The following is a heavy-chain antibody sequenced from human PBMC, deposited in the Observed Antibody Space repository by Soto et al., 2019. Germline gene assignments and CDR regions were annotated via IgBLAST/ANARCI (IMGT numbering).Heavy chain of an antibody. J-gene: IGHJ6*02. CDR3: EREYDYSNPKYYYGMDV. Sequence: QGELVQSGTEVKRPGASVKVSCKASGYTFSSHGVSWVRQAPGQGLEWMGWISAYNGHTNYAQKFQSRVNMTTNTSTSTAYMELRSLRSDDTAVYYCEREYDYSNPKYYYGMDVWGQGTTVIVSS. CDR2: ISAYNGHT. CDR1: GYTFSSHG. D-gene: IGHD4-4*01. V-gene: IGHV1-18*01.